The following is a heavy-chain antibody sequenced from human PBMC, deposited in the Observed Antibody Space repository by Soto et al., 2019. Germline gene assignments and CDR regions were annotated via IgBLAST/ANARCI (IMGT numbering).Heavy chain of an antibody. Sequence: GASVKVSCKASGYTFTGYYMHWVRQAPGQGLEWMGWINPNSGGTNYAQKFQGWVTMTRDTSISTAYMELSRLRSDDTAVYYCARQDGGAAALYYYGMDVWGQGTTVTGSS. CDR2: INPNSGGT. CDR3: ARQDGGAAALYYYGMDV. CDR1: GYTFTGYY. J-gene: IGHJ6*02. D-gene: IGHD6-13*01. V-gene: IGHV1-2*04.